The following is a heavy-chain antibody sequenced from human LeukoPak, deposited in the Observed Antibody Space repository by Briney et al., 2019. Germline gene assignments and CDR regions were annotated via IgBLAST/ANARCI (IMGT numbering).Heavy chain of an antibody. V-gene: IGHV3-15*01. CDR2: IKSKPYGGAI. CDR3: TRDKLELRQFDY. D-gene: IGHD1-26*01. Sequence: RIKSKPYGGAIDYAAPVKGRFIISRHVSKDMLYLQMNSLKTEDTGVYYCTRDKLELRQFDYWGQGTLVTVSS. J-gene: IGHJ4*02.